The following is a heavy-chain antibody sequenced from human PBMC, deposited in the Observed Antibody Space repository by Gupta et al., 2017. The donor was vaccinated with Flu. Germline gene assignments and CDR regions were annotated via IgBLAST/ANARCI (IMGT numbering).Heavy chain of an antibody. CDR1: GYTFTSYG. D-gene: IGHD3-22*01. V-gene: IGHV1-18*01. Sequence: QVQLVQSGAEVKKPGASVKVSCKASGYTFTSYGISWVRQAPGQGREWLRWISAYNGNTTYAQRLQGRATMTTDTSTSTAYMELRSLRCQNTAVYYCARESEWGSRSGYYYLHYWGQGTLVTDS. CDR2: ISAYNGNT. CDR3: ARESEWGSRSGYYYLHY. J-gene: IGHJ4*02.